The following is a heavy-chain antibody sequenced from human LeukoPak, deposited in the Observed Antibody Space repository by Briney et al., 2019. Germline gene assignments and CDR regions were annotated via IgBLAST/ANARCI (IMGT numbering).Heavy chain of an antibody. V-gene: IGHV4-4*07. CDR3: ARDGYNPVAFDI. CDR2: FYSSGNN. Sequence: SETLSLTCLVSGGSMSSYFWSWIRQPAGKGLEWIGRFYSSGNNNYNPSLRSRVTMSADTSKNQFSLELTSVTAADTAVYYCARDGYNPVAFDIWGQGTVVTVSS. D-gene: IGHD5-24*01. CDR1: GGSMSSYF. J-gene: IGHJ3*02.